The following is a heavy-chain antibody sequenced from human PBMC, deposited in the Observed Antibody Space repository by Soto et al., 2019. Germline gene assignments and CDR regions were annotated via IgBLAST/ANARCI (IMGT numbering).Heavy chain of an antibody. J-gene: IGHJ6*02. CDR1: GGSISSSNW. D-gene: IGHD3-3*01. V-gene: IGHV4-4*02. CDR2: IDHSGST. Sequence: SETLSLTCAVSGGSISSSNWWSWVRQPPGKGLEWIGEIDHSGSTNYNPSLKSRVTISVDKSKNRFSLKLSSVTAADTAVYYCAREIGFWRGYGGHYYYWGMDVWGQGTTVTVSS. CDR3: AREIGFWRGYGGHYYYWGMDV.